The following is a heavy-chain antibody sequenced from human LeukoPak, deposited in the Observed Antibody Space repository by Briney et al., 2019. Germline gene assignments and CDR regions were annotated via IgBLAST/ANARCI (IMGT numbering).Heavy chain of an antibody. CDR1: GFTFSSYG. Sequence: GGSLRLSCAASGFTFSSYGMSWVRQAPGKGLEWVSAISGSGGSTYYADSVKGRFTISRDNSKNTLYLQMNSLRAEDTAVYYCASTDYYYDSSGAPPDYWGQGTLVTVSS. D-gene: IGHD3-22*01. CDR3: ASTDYYYDSSGAPPDY. V-gene: IGHV3-23*01. CDR2: ISGSGGST. J-gene: IGHJ4*02.